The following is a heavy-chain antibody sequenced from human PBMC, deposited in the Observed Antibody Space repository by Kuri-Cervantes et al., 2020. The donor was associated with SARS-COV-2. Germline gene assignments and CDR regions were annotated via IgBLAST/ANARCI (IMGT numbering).Heavy chain of an antibody. Sequence: SETLSLTCTVSGGSISSHYWSWIRQPPGKGLEWIGYIYYSGSTNYNPSLKSRVTMSVDTSKNQFSLKLSSVTAADTAVYYCARAPDSFTMSGAFDIWGQGTMVTVSS. D-gene: IGHD3-10*02. CDR2: IYYSGST. CDR1: GGSISSHY. V-gene: IGHV4-59*11. CDR3: ARAPDSFTMSGAFDI. J-gene: IGHJ3*02.